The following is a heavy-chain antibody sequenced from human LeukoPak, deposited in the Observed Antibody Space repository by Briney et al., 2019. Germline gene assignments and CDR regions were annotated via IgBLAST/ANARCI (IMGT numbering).Heavy chain of an antibody. J-gene: IGHJ5*02. CDR1: GFTFSSYG. V-gene: IGHV3-33*01. Sequence: GGSLRLSCAASGFTFSSYGMHWVRQAPGKGLEWVAVIWYDGSNKYYADSVKGRFTISRDNSKNTLYLQMNSLRAEDTAVYYCARAYGDVLNWFDPWGQGTLVTVSS. D-gene: IGHD4-17*01. CDR3: ARAYGDVLNWFDP. CDR2: IWYDGSNK.